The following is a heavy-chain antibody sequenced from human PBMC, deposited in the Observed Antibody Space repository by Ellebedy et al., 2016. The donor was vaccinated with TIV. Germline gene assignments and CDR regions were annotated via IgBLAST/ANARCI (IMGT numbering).Heavy chain of an antibody. V-gene: IGHV4-34*01. Sequence: GSLRLXCAVYGGSFSGYYWTWIRQPPGKGLEWIGSIYYSGSTYYNPSLKSRVTISLDTSKNQFSLRLSSVTAADTAVYYCARVRGGQSSGRRLYQIDYWGQGTLVTVSS. CDR1: GGSFSGYY. J-gene: IGHJ4*02. CDR2: IYYSGST. D-gene: IGHD6-19*01. CDR3: ARVRGGQSSGRRLYQIDY.